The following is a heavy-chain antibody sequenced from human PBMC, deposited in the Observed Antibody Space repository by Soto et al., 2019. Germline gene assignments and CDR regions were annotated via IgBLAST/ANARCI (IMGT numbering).Heavy chain of an antibody. CDR2: ISYDGSNK. CDR3: ARAGIEAGYYYGSGSYYNAPDIDY. V-gene: IGHV3-30-3*01. CDR1: GFTFSSYA. J-gene: IGHJ4*02. Sequence: PGGSLRLSCAASGFTFSSYAMHWVRQAPGKGLEWVAVISYDGSNKYYADSVKGRFTISRDNSKNTLYLQMNSLRAEDTAVYYCARAGIEAGYYYGSGSYYNAPDIDYWGQGTLVTVSS. D-gene: IGHD3-10*01.